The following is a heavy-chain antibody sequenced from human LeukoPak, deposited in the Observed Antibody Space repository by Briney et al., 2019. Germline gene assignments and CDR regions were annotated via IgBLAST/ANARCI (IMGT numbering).Heavy chain of an antibody. V-gene: IGHV4-59*12. CDR2: IYYSGST. CDR3: ARGNGITMVRGVIITPYYFDY. J-gene: IGHJ4*02. CDR1: GGSISSYY. D-gene: IGHD3-10*01. Sequence: SETLSLTCTVPGGSISSYYWSWIRQPPGKGLEWIGYIYYSGSTNYNPSLKSRVTISVDTSKNQFSLKLSSVTAADTAVYYCARGNGITMVRGVIITPYYFDYWGQGTLVTVSS.